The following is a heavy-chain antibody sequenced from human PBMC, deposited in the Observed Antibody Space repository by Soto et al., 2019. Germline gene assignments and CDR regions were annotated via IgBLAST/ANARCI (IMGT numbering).Heavy chain of an antibody. D-gene: IGHD6-19*01. CDR2: IYYSGST. J-gene: IGHJ5*02. V-gene: IGHV4-59*01. CDR3: ARASSSGWYEGWFDP. Sequence: SETLSLTCTVSGGSISTYYWSWIRQPPGKRLEWIGDIYYSGSTTYNPSLKSRVTISIDTSKNQLSLKLRSVTAADTAVYYCARASSSGWYEGWFDPWGQGTLVTVS. CDR1: GGSISTYY.